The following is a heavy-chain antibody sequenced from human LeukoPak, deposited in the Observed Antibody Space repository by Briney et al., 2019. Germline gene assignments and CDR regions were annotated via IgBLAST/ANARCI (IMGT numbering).Heavy chain of an antibody. CDR2: INPNSGGT. CDR1: GYTFTRYY. J-gene: IGHJ4*02. V-gene: IGHV1-2*02. D-gene: IGHD1-26*01. CDR3: GRGVKWVMVGATTAGRY. Sequence: ASVKVSCKASGYTFTRYYMHWVRQAPAQGLEWMGWINPNSGGTNYAQKFQGRVTMTRDTSISTAYMELSRLSSDDTAGDYCGRGVKWVMVGATTAGRYWAQGTLVTVSS.